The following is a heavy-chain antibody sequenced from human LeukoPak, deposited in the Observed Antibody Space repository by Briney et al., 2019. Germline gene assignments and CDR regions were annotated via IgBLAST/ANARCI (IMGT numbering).Heavy chain of an antibody. CDR2: IYPGDSDT. D-gene: IGHD3-22*01. CDR1: GYSFTSYW. V-gene: IGHV5-51*01. Sequence: GESLKISCKGSGYSFTSYWIGWVRQMPGKGLEWMGIIYPGDSDTRYSPSFQGQVTISVDKSISTAYLQWSSLKASDTAMYYCARAYDSSGYSPSADAFDIWGQGTMVTVSS. J-gene: IGHJ3*02. CDR3: ARAYDSSGYSPSADAFDI.